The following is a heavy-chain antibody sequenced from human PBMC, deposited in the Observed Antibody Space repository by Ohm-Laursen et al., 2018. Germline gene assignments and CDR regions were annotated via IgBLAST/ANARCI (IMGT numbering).Heavy chain of an antibody. D-gene: IGHD3-3*01. J-gene: IGHJ6*02. CDR1: GFTFSSYA. Sequence: SLRLSCSASGFTFSSYAMTWVRQAPGKGLEWVSAISGSGGSTYYADSVKGRFTISRDNSKNTLYLQMNSLRAEDTAVYYCAKGASQSTIFAAGMDVWGQGTTVTVSS. V-gene: IGHV3-23*01. CDR2: ISGSGGST. CDR3: AKGASQSTIFAAGMDV.